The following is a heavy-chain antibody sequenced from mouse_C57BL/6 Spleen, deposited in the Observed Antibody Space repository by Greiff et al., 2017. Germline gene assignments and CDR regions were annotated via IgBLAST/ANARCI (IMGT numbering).Heavy chain of an antibody. CDR1: GYTFTSYG. Sequence: QVQLQQSGAELARPGASVKLSCKASGYTFTSYGISWVKQRTGQGLEWIGEIYPRSGNTYYNEKFKGKATLTADKSSSTAYMELRSLTSEDSAVYFWARRTYYDYDDGPWFAYWGQGTLVTVSA. D-gene: IGHD2-4*01. CDR3: ARRTYYDYDDGPWFAY. CDR2: IYPRSGNT. J-gene: IGHJ3*01. V-gene: IGHV1-81*01.